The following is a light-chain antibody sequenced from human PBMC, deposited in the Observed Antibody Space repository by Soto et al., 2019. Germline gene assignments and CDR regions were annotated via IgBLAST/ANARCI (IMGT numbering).Light chain of an antibody. CDR2: WAC. V-gene: IGKV4-1*01. CDR3: QQYYSTPYT. Sequence: DFVMTQTPDSLAVSLGERATINCKSSPSVLSSSNNKNYLAWYQQKPGQPPKLLIYWACTRDSGVPDRFSGSGSGTDFTLTISSLQAEDVAVYYCQQYYSTPYTFGQGTKLEIK. J-gene: IGKJ2*01. CDR1: PSVLSSSNNKNY.